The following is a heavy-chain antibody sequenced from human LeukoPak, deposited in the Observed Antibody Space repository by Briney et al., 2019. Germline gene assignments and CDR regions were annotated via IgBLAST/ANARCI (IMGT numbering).Heavy chain of an antibody. CDR2: IYTSGST. CDR3: ARNGYCSGGSCNRYYYYYMDV. V-gene: IGHV4-4*07. D-gene: IGHD2-15*01. J-gene: IGHJ6*03. CDR1: SGSISNFY. Sequence: SETLSLTCIVSSGSISNFYWNWIRQPAGKGLEWIGRIYTSGSTNYNPSLKSRVTISVDTSKNQFSLKLSSVTAADTAVYYCARNGYCSGGSCNRYYYYYMDVWGKGTTVTVSS.